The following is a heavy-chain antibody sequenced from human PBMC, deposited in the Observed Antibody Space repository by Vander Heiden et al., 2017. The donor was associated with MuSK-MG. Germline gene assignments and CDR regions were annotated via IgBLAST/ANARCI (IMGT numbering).Heavy chain of an antibody. V-gene: IGHV1-69*01. D-gene: IGHD2-15*01. CDR2: IIPIFGTA. J-gene: IGHJ6*02. CDR3: ATSAQYCSGGSCYSGGYYYYGMDV. CDR1: GGTFSSYA. Sequence: QVQLVQSGAEVKKPGSSVKVSCKASGGTFSSYAIRWVRQAPGQGLEWMGGIIPIFGTANDAQKLQGRVTITADESTSTAYMELSSLRSEDTAVYYCATSAQYCSGGSCYSGGYYYYGMDVWGQGTTVTVSS.